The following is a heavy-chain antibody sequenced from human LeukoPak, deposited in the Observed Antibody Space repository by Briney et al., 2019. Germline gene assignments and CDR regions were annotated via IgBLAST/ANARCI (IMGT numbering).Heavy chain of an antibody. Sequence: GASVKVSCKASGYTFTSYAMNWVRQAPGQGLEWMGWINANTGNPTYAQGFTGRFVFSLDTSVSTAYLQISSLKAEDTAVYYCARFPLRYFDWLLSAPFDYWGQGTLVTVSS. D-gene: IGHD3-9*01. CDR3: ARFPLRYFDWLLSAPFDY. CDR1: GYTFTSYA. J-gene: IGHJ4*02. CDR2: INANTGNP. V-gene: IGHV7-4-1*02.